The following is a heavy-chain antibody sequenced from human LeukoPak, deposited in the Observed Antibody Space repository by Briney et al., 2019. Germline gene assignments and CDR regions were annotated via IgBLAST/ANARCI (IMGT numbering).Heavy chain of an antibody. D-gene: IGHD3-10*01. CDR3: ARDFGRYFFDY. CDR1: GFTFSGYP. Sequence: PGGPLSLSFAAPGFTFSGYPMNWFGKAPGKGLRWVSYISILPSPLYSADSVKGRFTISREHAKNSLYLQMNSLRAEDTAVYYCARDFGRYFFDYWGQGTLVAVSS. J-gene: IGHJ4*02. V-gene: IGHV3-48*03. CDR2: ISILPSPL.